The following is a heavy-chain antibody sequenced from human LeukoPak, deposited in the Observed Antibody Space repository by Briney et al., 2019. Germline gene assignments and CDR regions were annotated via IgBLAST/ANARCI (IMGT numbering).Heavy chain of an antibody. V-gene: IGHV4-59*01. J-gene: IGHJ4*02. Sequence: SETLSLTCTVSGGSISSYYWSWIRQPPGKGLEWIGYIYYSGSTNYNPSLKSRVTISVDTSKNQFSLKLSSVTAADTAVYYCARLLGKYFDSWGQGALVTVSS. D-gene: IGHD7-27*01. CDR1: GGSISSYY. CDR3: ARLLGKYFDS. CDR2: IYYSGST.